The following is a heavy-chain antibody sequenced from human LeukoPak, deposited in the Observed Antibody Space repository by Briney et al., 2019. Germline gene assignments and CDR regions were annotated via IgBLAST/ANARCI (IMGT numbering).Heavy chain of an antibody. CDR2: TRNKANSYTT. D-gene: IGHD2-21*02. J-gene: IGHJ4*02. V-gene: IGHV3-72*01. Sequence: GGSLRLSCAASGFTFSDYYMSWIRQAPWKGLEWVGRTRNKANSYTTEYAASVKGRFTISREDSKNSLYLQMNSLKTEDTAVYYCARVVAYCGGDCPYYFDYWGQGTLVTVSS. CDR3: ARVVAYCGGDCPYYFDY. CDR1: GFTFSDYY.